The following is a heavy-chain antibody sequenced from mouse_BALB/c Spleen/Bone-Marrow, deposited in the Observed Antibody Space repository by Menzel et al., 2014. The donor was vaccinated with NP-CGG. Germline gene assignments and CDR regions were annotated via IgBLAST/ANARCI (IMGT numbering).Heavy chain of an antibody. CDR2: ISNGGST. Sequence: EVKLVESGGGLVKPGGPLKLSCAASGFTFSTYAMSWVRQTPEKRLEWVASISNGGSTDYQDSVKGRFTISRDNARNILYLQMSSLRSEDTAMYYCARAPQLLYYFDYWGQGTTLTVSS. D-gene: IGHD4-1*02. V-gene: IGHV5-6-5*01. CDR3: ARAPQLLYYFDY. J-gene: IGHJ2*01. CDR1: GFTFSTYA.